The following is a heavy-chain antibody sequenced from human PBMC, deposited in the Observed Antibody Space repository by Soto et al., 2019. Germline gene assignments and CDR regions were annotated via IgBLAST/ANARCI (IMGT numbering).Heavy chain of an antibody. Sequence: SESLSLTCAISGDSVSSNSAAWNWIRQSPSRGLEWLGRTYYRSKWYNDYAVSVKSRITINPDTSKNQFSLQLNSVTPEDTAVYYCAREQLRLYYYYYGMDVWGQGTTVTVSS. CDR1: GDSVSSNSAA. V-gene: IGHV6-1*01. CDR2: TYYRSKWYN. CDR3: AREQLRLYYYYYGMDV. D-gene: IGHD5-18*01. J-gene: IGHJ6*02.